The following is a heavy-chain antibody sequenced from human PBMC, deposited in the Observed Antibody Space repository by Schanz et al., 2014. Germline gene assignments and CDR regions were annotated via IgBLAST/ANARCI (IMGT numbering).Heavy chain of an antibody. Sequence: EVQLVESGGGFVQPGGSLRLSCAASGFTFSAYWMHWVRQAPGKGLEWVSRINSEGSIINYADSVKGRLTISRDNAKNTLYLQMSSLRPEDTAMYYCAKRCSSTSCSHGAFDIWGQGTMVTVSS. D-gene: IGHD2-2*01. CDR1: GFTFSAYW. V-gene: IGHV3-74*01. J-gene: IGHJ3*02. CDR3: AKRCSSTSCSHGAFDI. CDR2: INSEGSII.